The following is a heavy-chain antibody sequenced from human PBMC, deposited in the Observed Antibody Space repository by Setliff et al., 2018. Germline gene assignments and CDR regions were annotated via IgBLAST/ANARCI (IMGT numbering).Heavy chain of an antibody. V-gene: IGHV4-61*02. D-gene: IGHD3-3*01. CDR3: ARDKRQYNFWSGYYGSWGNYFDY. Sequence: SETLSLTCTVSGGSISRGSYDWSWIRQPAGKGLEWIGRIYTSGSTNYNPSLKSRVTISIDTSKNQSSLKLSSVTAADTAVYYCARDKRQYNFWSGYYGSWGNYFDYWGQGTLVTVSS. CDR2: IYTSGST. CDR1: GGSISRGSYD. J-gene: IGHJ4*02.